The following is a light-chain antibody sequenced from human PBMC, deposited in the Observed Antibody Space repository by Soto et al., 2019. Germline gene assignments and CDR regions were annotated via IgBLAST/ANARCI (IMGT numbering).Light chain of an antibody. J-gene: IGKJ5*01. Sequence: DIQLTQSPSSLSASVGDRVTITCRASQTITTYLSWFQQKPGKAPKXXVYGASSLQSGVPSRFSGSGSGTEFTLTISSLKSEDFETYYCQQSYTTPITFGQGTRLEIK. V-gene: IGKV1-39*01. CDR1: QTITTY. CDR2: GAS. CDR3: QQSYTTPIT.